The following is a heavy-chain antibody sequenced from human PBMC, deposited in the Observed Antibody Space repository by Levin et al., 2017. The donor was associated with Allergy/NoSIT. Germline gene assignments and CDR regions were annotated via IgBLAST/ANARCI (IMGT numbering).Heavy chain of an antibody. Sequence: ETLSLTCAASGFTFSTYSMNWVRQAPGKGLEWVSYITSSGSTIYYADSVKGRFTISRDNARNSLFLVMHSLRDEDTAVYFCARSDIAARPQYFHHWGQGTLVTVSS. D-gene: IGHD6-6*01. CDR3: ARSDIAARPQYFHH. V-gene: IGHV3-48*02. J-gene: IGHJ1*01. CDR1: GFTFSTYS. CDR2: ITSSGSTI.